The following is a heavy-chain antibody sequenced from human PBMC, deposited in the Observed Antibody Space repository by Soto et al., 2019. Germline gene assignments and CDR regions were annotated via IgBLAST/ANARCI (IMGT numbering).Heavy chain of an antibody. D-gene: IGHD6-6*01. CDR2: IWYDGSNK. CDR1: GFTFSSYG. V-gene: IGHV3-33*01. CDR3: ASDVPEYSSSGMIDY. J-gene: IGHJ4*02. Sequence: GSLSLSCAASGFTFSSYGMHWVRQAPCKGLEWVAVIWYDGSNKYYADSVKGRFTISRDNSKNTLYLQMNSLRAEDTAVYYCASDVPEYSSSGMIDYWGQGTLVTVSS.